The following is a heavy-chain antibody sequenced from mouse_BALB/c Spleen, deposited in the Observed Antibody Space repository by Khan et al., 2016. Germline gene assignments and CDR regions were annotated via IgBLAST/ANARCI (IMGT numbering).Heavy chain of an antibody. J-gene: IGHJ2*01. CDR1: GFSLSTSGMG. V-gene: IGHV8-12*01. CDR2: IYWDDDK. Sequence: QVTLKEFGPGILQPSQTLSLTCSFSGFSLSTSGMGVSWIRQPSGKGLEWLTHIYWDDDKRYNPSLKSRLTISMDTSSNQVFLKITSVDTADADTYFCARRGGDYFDYWGQGTTLTVSS. CDR3: ARRGGDYFDY.